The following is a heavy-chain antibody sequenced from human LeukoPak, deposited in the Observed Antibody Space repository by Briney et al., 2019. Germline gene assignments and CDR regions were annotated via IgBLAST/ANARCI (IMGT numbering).Heavy chain of an antibody. V-gene: IGHV1-8*03. CDR2: MNFNSGKT. D-gene: IGHD3-16*01. J-gene: IGHJ3*01. CDR1: ENTLTDYD. CDR3: ARVRYDYVWGSPPAFDL. Sequence: ASVKVSCKTSENTLTDYDINWVRQATGQGLEWMGWMNFNSGKTGYVQRFQGRVTITRNTSISTAYMELGSLRSEDTAVYYCARVRYDYVWGSPPAFDLWGQGTMVTVSS.